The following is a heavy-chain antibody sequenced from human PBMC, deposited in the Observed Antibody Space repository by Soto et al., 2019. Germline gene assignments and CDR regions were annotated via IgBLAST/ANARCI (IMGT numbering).Heavy chain of an antibody. J-gene: IGHJ3*02. CDR1: GGTFSSYA. Sequence: QVQLVQSGAEVKKPGYSVKVSCKASGGTFSSYAISWVRQAPGQGLEWMGGIIPIFGTANYAQKFQGRVTITADESTSTAYMELSSLRSEDTAVYYCARVAVERTHTGYDAFDIWGQGTMVTVSS. CDR2: IIPIFGTA. CDR3: ARVAVERTHTGYDAFDI. V-gene: IGHV1-69*12. D-gene: IGHD2-2*02.